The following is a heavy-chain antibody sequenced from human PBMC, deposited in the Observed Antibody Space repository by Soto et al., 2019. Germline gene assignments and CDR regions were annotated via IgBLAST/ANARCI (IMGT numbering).Heavy chain of an antibody. V-gene: IGHV3-30*18. Sequence: LRLSCAASGFTFSSYGMHWVRQAPGKGLEWVAVISYDGSNKYYADSVKGRFTISRDNSKNTLYLQMNSLRAEDTAVYYCAKARASTAMVLDYWGQGTLVTVSS. J-gene: IGHJ4*02. D-gene: IGHD5-18*01. CDR2: ISYDGSNK. CDR1: GFTFSSYG. CDR3: AKARASTAMVLDY.